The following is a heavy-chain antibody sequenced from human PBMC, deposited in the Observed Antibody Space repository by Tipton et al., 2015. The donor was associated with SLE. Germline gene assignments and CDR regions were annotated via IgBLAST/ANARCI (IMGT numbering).Heavy chain of an antibody. Sequence: GLVKPSETLSLTCTVSGGSITSSSYYWGWIRQPPGKGLEWIGSVYYGGNTYYNPSLKSRVTISVDTSKNQFSLKLSSVTAADTSVYYCASIPGGYSSRLWFDPWGQGTLVIVSS. CDR2: VYYGGNT. CDR3: ASIPGGYSSRLWFDP. CDR1: GGSITSSSYY. J-gene: IGHJ5*02. D-gene: IGHD6-13*01. V-gene: IGHV4-39*01.